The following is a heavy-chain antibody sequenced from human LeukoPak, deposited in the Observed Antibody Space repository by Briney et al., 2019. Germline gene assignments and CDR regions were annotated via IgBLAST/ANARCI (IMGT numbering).Heavy chain of an antibody. CDR2: ISAYNGNT. D-gene: IGHD3-10*01. V-gene: IGHV1-18*01. J-gene: IGHJ5*02. CDR1: GYTFTSYG. Sequence: ASVKVSFKASGYTFTSYGISWVRQAPGQGLEWMGWISAYNGNTNYAQKLQGRVTMTTDTSTSTAYMELRSLRSDDTAVYYCARDRTYYYGSGEYDPWGQGTLVTVSS. CDR3: ARDRTYYYGSGEYDP.